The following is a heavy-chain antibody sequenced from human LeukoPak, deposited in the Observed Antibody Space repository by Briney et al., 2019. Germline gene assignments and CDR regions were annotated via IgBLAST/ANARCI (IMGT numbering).Heavy chain of an antibody. J-gene: IGHJ4*02. D-gene: IGHD6-19*01. Sequence: GGSLRLSCAASGLTVSSNYMSWVRLAPGKGLERVSVIYSGGSTYYADSVKGRFTISRDNSKNTLYLQMNSLRAEDTAVYYCARVSSSGWXFDYWXQGTLVTVSS. CDR1: GLTVSSNY. V-gene: IGHV3-53*01. CDR2: IYSGGST. CDR3: ARVSSSGWXFDY.